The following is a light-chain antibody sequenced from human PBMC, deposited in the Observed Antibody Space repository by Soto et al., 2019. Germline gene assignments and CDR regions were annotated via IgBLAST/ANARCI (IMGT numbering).Light chain of an antibody. CDR3: QKYNSAPLT. CDR2: AAS. CDR1: QGIYNY. Sequence: DIPLTQSPSSLSASVGDRVTITCRATQGIYNYLAWYQQKPGKVPKLLINAASTLQSGVPSRFSGSGSGTDFTLTISSLKPEDVATFYCQKYNSAPLTFGLGPKWKSN. V-gene: IGKV1-27*01. J-gene: IGKJ3*01.